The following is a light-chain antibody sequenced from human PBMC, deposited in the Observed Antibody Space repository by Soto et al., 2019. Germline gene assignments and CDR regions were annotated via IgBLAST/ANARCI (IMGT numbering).Light chain of an antibody. V-gene: IGKV3-15*01. CDR3: QQYNNWPALT. CDR1: QSVSSN. Sequence: EILMTQSPATLSVSSGERATLSCRASQSVSSNLAWYQQKPGQATRLLIYGASTRATGIPARFSGSGSGTEFTLTISSMQSEDFAVYYCQQYNNWPALTFGGGTKVDIK. CDR2: GAS. J-gene: IGKJ4*01.